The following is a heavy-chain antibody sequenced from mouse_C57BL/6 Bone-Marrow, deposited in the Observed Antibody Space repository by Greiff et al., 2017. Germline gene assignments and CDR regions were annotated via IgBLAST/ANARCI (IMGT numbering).Heavy chain of an antibody. CDR2: INSDGGST. J-gene: IGHJ1*03. CDR3: ARHSVVAPPYWYFDV. CDR1: EYEFPSHD. D-gene: IGHD1-1*01. V-gene: IGHV5-2*01. Sequence: EVKLMESGGGLVQPGESLKLSCESNEYEFPSHDMSWVRKTPEKRLELVAAINSDGGSTYYPDTMERRFIISRDNTKKTLYLQMSSLRSEDTALYYCARHSVVAPPYWYFDVWGTGTTVTVSS.